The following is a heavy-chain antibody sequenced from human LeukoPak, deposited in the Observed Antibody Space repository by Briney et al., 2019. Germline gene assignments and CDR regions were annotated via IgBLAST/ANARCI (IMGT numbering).Heavy chain of an antibody. V-gene: IGHV4-4*02. CDR2: IHHSGST. J-gene: IGHJ5*02. CDR3: ARILAGGNRFDP. CDR1: GGSISSSNW. Sequence: SETLSLTCAVSGGSISSSNWWSWVRQPPGKGLEWIGEIHHSGSTNYNPSPKSRVTISVDKTKNQFSLKLTSVTAADTALYYCARILAGGNRFDPWGQGALVTVSS. D-gene: IGHD2-15*01.